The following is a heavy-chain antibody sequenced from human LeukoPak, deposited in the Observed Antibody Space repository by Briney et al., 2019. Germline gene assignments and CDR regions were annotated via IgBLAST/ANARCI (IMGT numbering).Heavy chain of an antibody. CDR2: IYYSGST. V-gene: IGHV4-39*07. CDR1: GGSISSSSYY. CDR3: ARETSGSGDY. Sequence: SETLSLTCTVSGGSISSSSYYWGWIRQPPGKALEWIGSIYYSGSTYYNPSLKSRVTISVDTSKNQFSLKLSSVTAADAAVYYCARETSGSGDYWGQGTLVTVSS. J-gene: IGHJ4*02. D-gene: IGHD3-22*01.